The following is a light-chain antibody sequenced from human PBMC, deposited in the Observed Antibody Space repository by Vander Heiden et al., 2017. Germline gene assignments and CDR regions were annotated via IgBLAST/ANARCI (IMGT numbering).Light chain of an antibody. CDR3: QQYDNLPLT. CDR2: DAS. CDR1: QDISNY. V-gene: IGKV1-33*01. Sequence: DIQMTQSPSSLSASVGDRVTITSQASQDISNYLNWYQQKPGEAPKLLIYDASNLETGVPSRFSGRGSGTDFTFTISSLQPEDIATYYCQQYDNLPLTFGGGTKVEIK. J-gene: IGKJ4*01.